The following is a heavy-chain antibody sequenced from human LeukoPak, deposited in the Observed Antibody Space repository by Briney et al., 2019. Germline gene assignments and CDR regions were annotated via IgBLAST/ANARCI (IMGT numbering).Heavy chain of an antibody. V-gene: IGHV1-18*01. J-gene: IGHJ3*02. CDR3: AREVSDAFDI. CDR2: ISAYNGNT. CDR1: GYTFTSYG. D-gene: IGHD1-14*01. Sequence: ASVKVSCKASGYTFTSYGISWMRQAPGQGLEGMGWISAYNGNTNYAQKLQGRGTMTTDTSTSTAYMELRSLRSDDTAVYYCAREVSDAFDIWGQGTMVTVSS.